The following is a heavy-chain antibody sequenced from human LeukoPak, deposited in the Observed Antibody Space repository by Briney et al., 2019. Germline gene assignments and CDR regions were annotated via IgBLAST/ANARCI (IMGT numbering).Heavy chain of an antibody. V-gene: IGHV3-74*01. Sequence: GGSLRLSCAASGFTFSSYWMHLVRQAPRKGLGCVSRINSDGSSTSYADSVKGRFTISRDNAKNTLYLQMNSLSAEDTAVYYCARGRRPYGDSPLDYWGQGTLVTVSS. CDR2: INSDGSST. D-gene: IGHD4-17*01. CDR1: GFTFSSYW. CDR3: ARGRRPYGDSPLDY. J-gene: IGHJ4*02.